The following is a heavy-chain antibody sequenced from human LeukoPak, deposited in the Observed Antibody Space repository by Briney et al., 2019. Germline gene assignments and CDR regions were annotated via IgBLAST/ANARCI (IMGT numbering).Heavy chain of an antibody. CDR1: GGSVSSGSYY. CDR3: ARVLTGFGEFKECWFDP. J-gene: IGHJ5*02. CDR2: IYYSGST. D-gene: IGHD3-10*01. Sequence: SQTLSLTCTVSGGSVSSGSYYWSWIRQPPGKGLEWIGYIYYSGSTNFNPSLKSRVTISVDTSKNQFSLKLSSVTAADTAVYYCARVLTGFGEFKECWFDPWGQGTLVTVSS. V-gene: IGHV4-61*01.